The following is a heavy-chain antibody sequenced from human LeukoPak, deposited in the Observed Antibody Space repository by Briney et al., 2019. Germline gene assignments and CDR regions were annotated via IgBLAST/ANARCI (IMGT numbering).Heavy chain of an antibody. Sequence: GGSLRLSCAASGFTFSSYNMKWVCQAPGKGLEWVSYISSSSSTIYYADSVKGRFTISRDNAKNSLYLQMNSLRAEDTAVYYCARERYSSSWPFFDYWGQGTLVTVSS. CDR3: ARERYSSSWPFFDY. CDR1: GFTFSSYN. V-gene: IGHV3-48*04. D-gene: IGHD6-13*01. J-gene: IGHJ4*02. CDR2: ISSSSSTI.